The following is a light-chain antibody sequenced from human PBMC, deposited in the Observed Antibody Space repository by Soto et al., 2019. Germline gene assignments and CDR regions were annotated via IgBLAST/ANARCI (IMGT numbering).Light chain of an antibody. Sequence: DTQMTQSQSSVSASVGDRVTMTCRASQAINNWVAWYQQKPGKAAKLLIYAACSLQSGVPLRVSGSGSGTDFTLTIDSLQPEDVATYYCQQANSFHRPFGGGTKVEIK. CDR3: QQANSFHRP. V-gene: IGKV1-12*01. J-gene: IGKJ4*01. CDR1: QAINNW. CDR2: AAC.